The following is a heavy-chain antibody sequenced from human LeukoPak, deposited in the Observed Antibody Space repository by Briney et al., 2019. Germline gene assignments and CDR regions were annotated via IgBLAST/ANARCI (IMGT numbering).Heavy chain of an antibody. CDR1: GFTFSSYW. V-gene: IGHV3-7*01. D-gene: IGHD3-10*01. CDR3: ARDKKGVYYGSGSYYNKAVRGLDY. Sequence: PGGSLRLSCAASGFTFSSYWMSWVRQAPGKGLEWVANIKQDGSEKYYVDSVKGRFTISRDNAKNSLYLQMNSLRAEDTAVYYCARDKKGVYYGSGSYYNKAVRGLDYWGQGTLVTVSS. J-gene: IGHJ4*02. CDR2: IKQDGSEK.